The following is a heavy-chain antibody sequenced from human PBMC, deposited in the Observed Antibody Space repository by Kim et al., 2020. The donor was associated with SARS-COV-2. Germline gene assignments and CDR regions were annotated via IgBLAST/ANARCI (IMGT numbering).Heavy chain of an antibody. CDR1: GLTFSSYA. D-gene: IGHD6-19*01. CDR2: ISSNGGST. J-gene: IGHJ4*02. Sequence: GGSLRLSCSASGLTFSSYAMHWVRQAPGKGLEYVSAISSNGGSTYYADSVKGRITISRDNSKNTLYLQMSSLRAEDTAVYYCVKGTSSGWYPTGVDYWGQGTLVTVSS. CDR3: VKGTSSGWYPTGVDY. V-gene: IGHV3-64D*09.